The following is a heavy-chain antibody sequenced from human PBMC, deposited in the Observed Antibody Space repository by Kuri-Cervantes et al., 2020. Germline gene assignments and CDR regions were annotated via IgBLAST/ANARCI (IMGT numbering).Heavy chain of an antibody. Sequence: GGSLRLSCKGSGYSFTSYWIGWVRQMPGKGLEWMGIIYPGDSDTRYSPSFQGQVTISADKSISTAYLQWSSLKASDTAMYYCARHTNLTSFDYWGQGTLVTVSS. J-gene: IGHJ4*02. CDR3: ARHTNLTSFDY. D-gene: IGHD3-3*01. V-gene: IGHV5-51*01. CDR1: GYSFTSYW. CDR2: IYPGDSDT.